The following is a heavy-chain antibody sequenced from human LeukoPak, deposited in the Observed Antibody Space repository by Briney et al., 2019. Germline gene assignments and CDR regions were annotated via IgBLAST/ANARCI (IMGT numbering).Heavy chain of an antibody. Sequence: SETLSLTCAVSGDSISSSYWSWIRQPPGKGLEWIEYIYYSGNNNYNPSLKSRVTISIDTSKNLLSLKLKSVTAADTAVYYCARHGNVLTGYYSDLWGQGTLVTVSS. D-gene: IGHD3-9*01. J-gene: IGHJ4*01. CDR3: ARHGNVLTGYYSDL. CDR1: GDSISSSY. CDR2: IYYSGNN. V-gene: IGHV4-59*08.